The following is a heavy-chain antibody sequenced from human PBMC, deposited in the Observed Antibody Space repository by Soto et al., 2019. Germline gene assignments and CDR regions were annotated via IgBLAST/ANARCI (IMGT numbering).Heavy chain of an antibody. Sequence: LSLTCTLSGGSIRSYYWSWIRHPPGKGLEWIGYIYCSESTNYNPSLNSRVTISVDKYKNQFTLKLSSVAAADTAVYYCPRVRSPSVLDNWFHPWGPGTLVTVSS. CDR1: GGSIRSYY. V-gene: IGHV4-59*01. CDR2: IYCSEST. CDR3: PRVRSPSVLDNWFHP. J-gene: IGHJ5*02.